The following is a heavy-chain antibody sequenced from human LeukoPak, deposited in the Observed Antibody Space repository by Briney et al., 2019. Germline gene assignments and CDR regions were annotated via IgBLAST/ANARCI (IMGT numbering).Heavy chain of an antibody. D-gene: IGHD3-9*01. CDR3: ASFYYDILTGWSYGMDV. J-gene: IGHJ6*02. CDR1: GYTFTGYY. V-gene: IGHV1-2*02. CDR2: INPNSGDT. Sequence: GASVKVSCKASGYTFTGYYMHWVRQAPGQGLEWMGWINPNSGDTKYAQKFQGRVTMTRDTSISTAYMDLSRLRSDDTAVYYCASFYYDILTGWSYGMDVWGQGTTVTVSS.